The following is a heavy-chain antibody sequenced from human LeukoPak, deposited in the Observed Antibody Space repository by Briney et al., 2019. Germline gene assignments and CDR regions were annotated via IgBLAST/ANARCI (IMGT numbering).Heavy chain of an antibody. J-gene: IGHJ4*02. D-gene: IGHD2-15*01. V-gene: IGHV1-8*03. CDR3: ARGLGGPFDY. CDR2: MNPNSGNT. CDR1: GYTFTSYG. Sequence: ASVKVSCKASGYTFTSYGISWVRQAPGQGLEWMGWMNPNSGNTGYAQKFQGRVTITRNTSISTAYMELSSLRSEDTAVYYCARGLGGPFDYWGQGTLVTVSS.